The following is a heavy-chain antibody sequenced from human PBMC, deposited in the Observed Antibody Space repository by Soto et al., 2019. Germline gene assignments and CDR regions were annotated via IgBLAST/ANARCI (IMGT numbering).Heavy chain of an antibody. J-gene: IGHJ4*02. V-gene: IGHV3-13*01. D-gene: IGHD4-17*01. CDR2: IGTAGDT. CDR3: ARAPYGDYGPYFDY. Sequence: EVQLVESGGGLVQPGGSLRLSCAASGFTFSSYDMHWVRQATGKGLEWVSPIGTAGDTYHPGSVKGRFTISRENAKNSLYLQMNNLRAGDTAVYYCARAPYGDYGPYFDYWGQGTLVTVSS. CDR1: GFTFSSYD.